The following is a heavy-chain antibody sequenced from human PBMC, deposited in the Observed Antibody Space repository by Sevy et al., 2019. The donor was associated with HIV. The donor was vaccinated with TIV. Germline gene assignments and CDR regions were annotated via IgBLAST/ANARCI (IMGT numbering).Heavy chain of an antibody. Sequence: GGSLRLSCAASGFTFSDVWMSWVRQAPGKGLEWVGRIQSKTDGGTTDYAAPVKDRFTISREDSKNTLYLQMNSLKTEDTAVYYCTTEALDGDYGDYYYYGMDVWGQGTTVTVSS. V-gene: IGHV3-15*01. CDR3: TTEALDGDYGDYYYYGMDV. CDR2: IQSKTDGGTT. CDR1: GFTFSDVW. J-gene: IGHJ6*02. D-gene: IGHD4-17*01.